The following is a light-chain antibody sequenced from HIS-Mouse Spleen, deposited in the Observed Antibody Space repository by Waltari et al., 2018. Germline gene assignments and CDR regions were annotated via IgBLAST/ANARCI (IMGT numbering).Light chain of an antibody. V-gene: IGKV3-15*01. J-gene: IGKJ4*01. CDR1: HSVSSN. CDR3: QQYKNWYPLT. Sequence: IVMRRSPRTLSVSPAETATIAARASHSVSSNLASYQQKPGQAPRLLIHGASTRATGIPARFSGSGSSTEFTITISSMQSEEFAVYYCQQYKNWYPLTFGGGTKVEIK. CDR2: GAS.